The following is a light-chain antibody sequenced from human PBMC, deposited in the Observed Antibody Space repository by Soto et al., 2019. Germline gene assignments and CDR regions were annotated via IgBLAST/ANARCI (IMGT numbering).Light chain of an antibody. V-gene: IGKV1-39*01. CDR1: QSISSY. Sequence: DIQMTQSPSSLSASVGDRVTITCRASQSISSYLNWYQQKPGKAPKLMIYAASSLQRGGPSRFSGSGSGTDFPLTISRLQPEDFANYYCQQRYSTPVTFGQGTRLEIK. CDR2: AAS. J-gene: IGKJ5*01. CDR3: QQRYSTPVT.